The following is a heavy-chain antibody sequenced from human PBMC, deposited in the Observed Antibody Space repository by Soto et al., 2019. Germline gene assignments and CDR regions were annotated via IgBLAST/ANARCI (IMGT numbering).Heavy chain of an antibody. CDR3: ARGPYDSSGYYFPKRALVWFDP. CDR2: IYYSGST. V-gene: IGHV4-30-4*01. Sequence: QVQLQESGPGLVKPSQTLSLTCTVSGGSISSGDYYWSWIRQPPGKGLEWIGYIYYSGSTYYNPSLKSRFNISVDPSKNQFSLKLSSVTAADTAVYYCARGPYDSSGYYFPKRALVWFDPWGQGTLVTVSS. J-gene: IGHJ5*02. D-gene: IGHD3-22*01. CDR1: GGSISSGDYY.